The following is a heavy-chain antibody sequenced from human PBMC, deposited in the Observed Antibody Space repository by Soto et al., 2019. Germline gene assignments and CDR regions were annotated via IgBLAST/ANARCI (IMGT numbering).Heavy chain of an antibody. CDR2: AYYSGST. D-gene: IGHD4-17*01. Sequence: SETLSLTCSVSGDSITSYYWSWIRQPPGRGLEWIGYAYYSGSTNYNPSLKSRVTISVDTSKNQFSLKLNSVIAADTAVYYCARDRVYGGNSGAFDIWGQGTTVTVSS. CDR1: GDSITSYY. V-gene: IGHV4-59*01. J-gene: IGHJ3*02. CDR3: ARDRVYGGNSGAFDI.